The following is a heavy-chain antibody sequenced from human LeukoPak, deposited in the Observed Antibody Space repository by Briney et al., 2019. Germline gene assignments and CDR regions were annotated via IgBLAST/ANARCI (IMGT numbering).Heavy chain of an antibody. J-gene: IGHJ6*03. CDR2: IYTSGST. D-gene: IGHD2-2*01. CDR1: GGSISSYY. CDR3: ARGVVPAAKKRGYYYYMDV. V-gene: IGHV4-4*09. Sequence: SETLSLTCTVSGGSISSYYWSWIRQPPGKGLEWIGYIYTSGSTNYNPSLKSRVTISVDTSKNQFSLKLSSVTAAATAVYYCARGVVPAAKKRGYYYYMDVWGKGTTVTVSS.